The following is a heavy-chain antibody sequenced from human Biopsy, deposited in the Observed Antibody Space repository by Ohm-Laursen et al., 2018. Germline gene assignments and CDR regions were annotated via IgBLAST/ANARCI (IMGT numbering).Heavy chain of an antibody. CDR2: IIGMFGTA. D-gene: IGHD1-1*01. CDR3: AADINVWNVNY. J-gene: IGHJ4*02. V-gene: IGHV1-69*06. Sequence: GSSVKVSCKVSGGPFSSYAVTWVRQAPGQGLEWMGGIIGMFGTADYAQRFQGRVTMTEDTSTSTAYMEVWRLRSDDTAVYYCAADINVWNVNYWGQGTQVIVSS. CDR1: GGPFSSYA.